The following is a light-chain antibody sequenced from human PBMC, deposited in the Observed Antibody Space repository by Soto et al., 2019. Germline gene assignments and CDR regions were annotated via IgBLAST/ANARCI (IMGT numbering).Light chain of an antibody. V-gene: IGKV1-5*03. CDR1: QSISSW. CDR3: QQYNSST. Sequence: DIQMTQSPSTLSASVGDRVTITCRASQSISSWLAWYQQKPGKAPKLLIYKASSLESGVPSRFSGSGSETEFTLTISSLQPYDFATYYCQQYNSSTFGQGTKVEIK. CDR2: KAS. J-gene: IGKJ1*01.